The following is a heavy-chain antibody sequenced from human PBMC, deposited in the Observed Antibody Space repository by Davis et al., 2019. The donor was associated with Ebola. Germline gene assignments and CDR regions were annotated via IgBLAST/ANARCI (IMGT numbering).Heavy chain of an antibody. Sequence: ASVKVSCKASGYNFAIYNIHWVRQARGQGPDWMGCINPTNGDTNYAQKFQGRVTMTRDTSVSTAYMELSWLTSDDTAVYYCARDFSIASAGTVDYWGQGTLVTVSS. J-gene: IGHJ4*02. V-gene: IGHV1-2*02. CDR1: GYNFAIYN. D-gene: IGHD6-13*01. CDR2: INPTNGDT. CDR3: ARDFSIASAGTVDY.